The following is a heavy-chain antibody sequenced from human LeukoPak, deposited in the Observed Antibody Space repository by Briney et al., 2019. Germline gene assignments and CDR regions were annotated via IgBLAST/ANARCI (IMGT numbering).Heavy chain of an antibody. Sequence: GGSLRLSCVVSGFMFNNYWMSWVRQAPGKGLEWVATIRQDGIDKYFLDSVRGRFTISRDNAENSLYLQMNSLRAEDTAVYYCARDKGFGGSSFDYWGQGTLVTVSS. J-gene: IGHJ4*02. CDR3: ARDKGFGGSSFDY. CDR1: GFMFNNYW. V-gene: IGHV3-7*01. D-gene: IGHD3-10*01. CDR2: IRQDGIDK.